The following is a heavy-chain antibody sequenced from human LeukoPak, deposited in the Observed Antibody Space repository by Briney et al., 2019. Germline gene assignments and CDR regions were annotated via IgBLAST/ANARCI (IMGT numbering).Heavy chain of an antibody. V-gene: IGHV4-59*01. J-gene: IGHJ4*02. CDR2: IYYSGST. Sequence: SETLSLTCTVSGGSIRSYYWSWIRQPPGKGLEWIGYIYYSGSTNYNPSLKSRVTISVDTSKNQFSLKLSSVTAADTAVYYCARDQGSSWGLFDYWGQGTLVTVSS. CDR3: ARDQGSSWGLFDY. CDR1: GGSIRSYY. D-gene: IGHD6-13*01.